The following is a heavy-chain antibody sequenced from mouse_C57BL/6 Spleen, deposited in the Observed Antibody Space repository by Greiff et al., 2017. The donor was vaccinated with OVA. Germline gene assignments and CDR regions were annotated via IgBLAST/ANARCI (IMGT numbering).Heavy chain of an antibody. D-gene: IGHD1-1*01. CDR3: ARGATVVESYFDY. CDR1: GYTFTSYD. V-gene: IGHV1-85*01. CDR2: IYPRDGST. Sequence: QVQLQQSGPELVKPGASVKLSCKASGYTFTSYDINWVKQRPGQGLEWIGWIYPRDGSTKYNEKFKGKATLTVDTSSSTAYMELHSLTSDDSAVYFCARGATVVESYFDYWGQGTTLTVSS. J-gene: IGHJ2*01.